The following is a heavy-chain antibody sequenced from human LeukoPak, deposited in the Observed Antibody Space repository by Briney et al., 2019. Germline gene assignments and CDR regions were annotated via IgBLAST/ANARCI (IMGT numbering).Heavy chain of an antibody. Sequence: SQTLSLTCTVSGGSISSGGFYWSWIRQHPGKGLEWIGYIYYSGSNYYNPSLKSRVIISVDTSKNQFSLRLNSVTAADTAVYYCARVSLYGSGSYFFDYWGQGTLVTVSS. J-gene: IGHJ4*02. CDR1: GGSISSGGFY. CDR3: ARVSLYGSGSYFFDY. V-gene: IGHV4-31*03. CDR2: IYYSGSN. D-gene: IGHD3-10*01.